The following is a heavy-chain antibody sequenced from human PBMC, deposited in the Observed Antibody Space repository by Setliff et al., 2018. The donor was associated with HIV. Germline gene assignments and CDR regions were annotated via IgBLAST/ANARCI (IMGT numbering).Heavy chain of an antibody. CDR3: AREAMDYYDTSGHPQGFDY. CDR1: GDSISGAGFY. V-gene: IGHV4-31*03. Sequence: PSETLSLTCTVSGDSISGAGFYWTWIRQLPGKGLEWIGSIYYSGSTYYNPSLKSRVTISLGTSRWQFSLTLNSVSAADTAVYFCAREAMDYYDTSGHPQGFDYWGQGTLVTVS. J-gene: IGHJ4*02. D-gene: IGHD3-22*01. CDR2: IYYSGST.